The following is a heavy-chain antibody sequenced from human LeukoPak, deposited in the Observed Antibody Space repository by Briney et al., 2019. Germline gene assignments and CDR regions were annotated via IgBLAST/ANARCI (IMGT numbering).Heavy chain of an antibody. Sequence: PSETLSLTCTVSSGSISTSNYYWSWIRQPPGKGLEWIGYIYYSGSTNYNPSLKSRVTISVDTSKNQFSLKLSSVTAADTAVYYCARAPVVRGESAYYFDYWGQGTLVTVSS. V-gene: IGHV4-61*01. D-gene: IGHD3-10*01. CDR1: SGSISTSNYY. CDR3: ARAPVVRGESAYYFDY. J-gene: IGHJ4*02. CDR2: IYYSGST.